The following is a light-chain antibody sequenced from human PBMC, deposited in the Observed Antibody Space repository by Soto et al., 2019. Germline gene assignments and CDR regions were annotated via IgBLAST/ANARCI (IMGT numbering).Light chain of an antibody. CDR2: EVS. Sequence: QSVLTQPASVSGSPGQSITISCTGTSSDVGGYNYVSWYQQHPGKAPKVMIYEVSNRPSGVSNRFSGSKSGNTASLTISGLQAEDEADYYCSSYRSSSTQGYVFGTGTKLTVL. CDR1: SSDVGGYNY. J-gene: IGLJ1*01. V-gene: IGLV2-14*01. CDR3: SSYRSSSTQGYV.